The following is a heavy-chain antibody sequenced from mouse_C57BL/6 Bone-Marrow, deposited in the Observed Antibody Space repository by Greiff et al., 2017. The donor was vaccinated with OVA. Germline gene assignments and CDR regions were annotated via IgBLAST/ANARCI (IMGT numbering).Heavy chain of an antibody. CDR2: IDPENGDT. J-gene: IGHJ4*01. D-gene: IGHD2-3*01. Sequence: VQLQQSGAELVRPGASVKLSCTASGFNIKDDYMHWVKQRPEQGLEWIGWIDPENGDTEYASKFQGKATITADTSSNTAYLQLSSLTSEDTAVYYCTFYDGYYRYAMDYWSRNLSHRLL. V-gene: IGHV14-4*01. CDR1: GFNIKDDY. CDR3: TFYDGYYRYAMDY.